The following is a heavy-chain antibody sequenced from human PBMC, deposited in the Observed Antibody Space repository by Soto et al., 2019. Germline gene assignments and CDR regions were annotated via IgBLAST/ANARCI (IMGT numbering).Heavy chain of an antibody. CDR2: ISGSGGST. D-gene: IGHD6-13*01. CDR1: GFTFSSYA. J-gene: IGHJ4*02. CDR3: AKVRPRSDPNAAAAGTVYGVATFDY. Sequence: GGSLRLSCAASGFTFSSYAMSWVRQAPGKGLEWVSAISGSGGSTYYADSVKGRFTISRDNSKNTLYLQMNSLRAEDTAVYYCAKVRPRSDPNAAAAGTVYGVATFDYWGQGTLVTVSS. V-gene: IGHV3-23*01.